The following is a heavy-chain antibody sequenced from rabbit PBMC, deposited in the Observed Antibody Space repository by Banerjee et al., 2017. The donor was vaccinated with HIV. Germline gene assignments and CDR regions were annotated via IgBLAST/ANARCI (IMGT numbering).Heavy chain of an antibody. CDR1: GFSLSNKYV. J-gene: IGHJ4*01. D-gene: IGHD4-1*01. CDR2: INTNSGNA. CDR3: ARDLGASNL. Sequence: QSLQESGGGLFQPGGSLALTCKASGFSLSNKYVMCWVRQAPGKGLEWIACINTNSGNAVYASWAKGRFTISKTSSTTVTLQMTSLTAADTATYFCARDLGASNLWGPGTLVTVS. V-gene: IGHV1S40*01.